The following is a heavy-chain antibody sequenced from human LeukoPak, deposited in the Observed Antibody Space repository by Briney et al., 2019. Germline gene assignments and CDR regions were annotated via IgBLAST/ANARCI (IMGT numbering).Heavy chain of an antibody. CDR2: IYHSGST. D-gene: IGHD2-2*01. J-gene: IGHJ4*02. V-gene: IGHV4-4*02. CDR3: AGDRAGSTPCFDY. Sequence: PSETLSLTCAVSGGXISSSNCWSWVRQPPGKGLEWIGEIYHSGSTNYNPSLKSRVTISVDKSKNQFSLKLSSVTAADTAVYYCAGDRAGSTPCFDYWGQGTLVTVSS. CDR1: GGXISSSNC.